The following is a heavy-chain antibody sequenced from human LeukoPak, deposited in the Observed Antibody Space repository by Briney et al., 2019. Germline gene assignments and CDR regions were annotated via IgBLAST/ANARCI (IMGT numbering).Heavy chain of an antibody. D-gene: IGHD3-16*01. J-gene: IGHJ4*02. Sequence: GGSLRLSCAASGFSFSSSEMNWVRQAPGKGLEWVSSTSSTSSHIYYGDSVKGRFTISRDNAKKSLYLQMNSLRAEDTAVYFCAKLRNTQLRYFDIDHWGQGTLVTVSS. CDR3: AKLRNTQLRYFDIDH. V-gene: IGHV3-21*01. CDR2: TSSTSSHI. CDR1: GFSFSSSE.